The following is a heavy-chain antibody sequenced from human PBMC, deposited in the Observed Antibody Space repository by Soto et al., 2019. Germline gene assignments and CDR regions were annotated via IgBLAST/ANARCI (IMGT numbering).Heavy chain of an antibody. D-gene: IGHD3-22*01. CDR2: ISGSGGST. CDR3: AKPYYYDSSGYSAAYYYYYGMDV. J-gene: IGHJ6*02. Sequence: GGALRLSCSGCGVNASGYAMSWVRQAPGKRLEWVSAISGSGGSTYYADSVKGRFTISRDNSKNTLYLQMNSLRAEDTAVYYCAKPYYYDSSGYSAAYYYYYGMDVWGQGTTVTVSS. CDR1: GVNASGYA. V-gene: IGHV3-23*01.